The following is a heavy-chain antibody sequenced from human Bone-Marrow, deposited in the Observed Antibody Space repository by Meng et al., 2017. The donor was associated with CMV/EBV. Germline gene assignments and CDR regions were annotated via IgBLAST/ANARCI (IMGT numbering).Heavy chain of an antibody. CDR1: GYTFTSYG. D-gene: IGHD3-10*01. J-gene: IGHJ4*02. CDR3: ARDSITMVRGVSAEDY. CDR2: ISAYNGNT. Sequence: ASVKVSCKASGYTFTSYGISWVRQAPGQGLEWMGWISAYNGNTNYAQKLQGRVTMTTDTSTSTAYMELRSLRSDDTAVYYCARDSITMVRGVSAEDYWGPGTLVTVAS. V-gene: IGHV1-18*01.